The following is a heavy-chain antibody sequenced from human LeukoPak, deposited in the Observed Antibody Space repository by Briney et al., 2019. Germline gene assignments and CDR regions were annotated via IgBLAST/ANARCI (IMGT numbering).Heavy chain of an antibody. Sequence: ASETLSLTCTVSGGSISSYYWSWIRQPPGKGLEWIGYIYYSGSTNYNPSLKSRVTISVDTSKNQFSLKLSSVTAADTAVYYCARGEYAGGYYYYYYMDVWGKGTTVTVSS. CDR1: GGSISSYY. D-gene: IGHD3-10*01. CDR2: IYYSGST. CDR3: ARGEYAGGYYYYYYMDV. V-gene: IGHV4-59*01. J-gene: IGHJ6*03.